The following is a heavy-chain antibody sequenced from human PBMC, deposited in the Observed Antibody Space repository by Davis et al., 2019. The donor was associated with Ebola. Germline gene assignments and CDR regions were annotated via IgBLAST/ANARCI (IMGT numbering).Heavy chain of an antibody. V-gene: IGHV3-30*04. CDR1: GFTFSLYA. CDR2: VSYDGRNK. CDR3: ARDIGYSNGWPDYYYYGTDV. Sequence: SCAASGFTFSLYAMHWVRQAPGKGLEWVAVVSYDGRNKYYVDSVKGRFTVSRDNSRNTLNLQMNSLRAEDTAVYYCARDIGYSNGWPDYYYYGTDVWGQGTTVTVTS. D-gene: IGHD6-19*01. J-gene: IGHJ6*02.